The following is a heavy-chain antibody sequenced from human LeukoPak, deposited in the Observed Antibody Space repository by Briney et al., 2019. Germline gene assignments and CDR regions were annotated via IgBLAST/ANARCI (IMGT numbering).Heavy chain of an antibody. CDR1: GNRFTSYW. CDR2: IYFGDSHT. Sequence: GESLKISCKGSGNRFTSYWIGWVRQMPGKGLEWMGIIYFGDSHTRYSPSFQGQVTISADKSISTAYLQWSSLKASDTAIYYCATSAGSSSSWEFDYWGQGTLVTVSS. J-gene: IGHJ4*02. CDR3: ATSAGSSSSWEFDY. V-gene: IGHV5-51*01. D-gene: IGHD6-13*01.